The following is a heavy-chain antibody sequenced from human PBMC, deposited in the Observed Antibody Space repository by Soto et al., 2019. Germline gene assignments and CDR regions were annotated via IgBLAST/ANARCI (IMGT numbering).Heavy chain of an antibody. CDR2: FYPGDSTS. V-gene: IGHV5-51*01. CDR1: GYSFISYW. Sequence: GESLKISCKTSGYSFISYWVAWVRQKPGKGLEWMGTFYPGDSTSTYSPSFQGQVTISVDKSISTAYLHLSSLKASDTAMYYCARIIGYCRNNDCSWAFDIWGQGTTVTVSS. CDR3: ARIIGYCRNNDCSWAFDI. J-gene: IGHJ3*02. D-gene: IGHD2-2*03.